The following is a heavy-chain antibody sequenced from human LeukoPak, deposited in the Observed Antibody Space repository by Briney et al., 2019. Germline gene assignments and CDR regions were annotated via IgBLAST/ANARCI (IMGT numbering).Heavy chain of an antibody. J-gene: IGHJ4*02. D-gene: IGHD3-22*01. CDR2: TNHSGST. V-gene: IGHV4-34*01. CDR3: ARSFSPNYYDLLDY. CDR1: GGSFSGYY. Sequence: SETLSLTCAVYGGSFSGYYWSWIRQPPGKGLEWIGETNHSGSTNYNPSLKSRVTISVDTSKNQFSLKLNSVTAADTAMYYCARSFSPNYYDLLDYWGQGTLVTVSS.